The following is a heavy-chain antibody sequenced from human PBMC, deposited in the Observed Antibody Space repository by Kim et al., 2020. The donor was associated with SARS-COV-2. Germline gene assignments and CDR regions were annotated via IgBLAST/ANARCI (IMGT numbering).Heavy chain of an antibody. Sequence: NKYYADSVKGRFTISRDNSKNALYLQMNSLRAEDTAVYYCAKGPKGYFDYWGQGTLVTVSS. CDR3: AKGPKGYFDY. V-gene: IGHV3-30*02. CDR2: NK. J-gene: IGHJ4*02.